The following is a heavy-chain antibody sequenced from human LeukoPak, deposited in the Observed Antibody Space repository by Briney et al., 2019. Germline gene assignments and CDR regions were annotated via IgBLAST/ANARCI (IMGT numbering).Heavy chain of an antibody. V-gene: IGHV3-53*01. Sequence: PGGSLRLSCTASGFTVTTDHMSWVRQAPGKGLEWVSVIYSGGSTNHSASVKGRFTISRDISKNTVHLQINSLRAEDTAVYYCARVWELSFDYWGQGTLVTVSS. D-gene: IGHD1-26*01. CDR1: GFTVTTDH. CDR2: IYSGGST. J-gene: IGHJ4*02. CDR3: ARVWELSFDY.